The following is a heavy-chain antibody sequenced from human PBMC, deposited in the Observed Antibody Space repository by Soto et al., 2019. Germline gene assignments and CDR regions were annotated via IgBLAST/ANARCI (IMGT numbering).Heavy chain of an antibody. J-gene: IGHJ6*02. V-gene: IGHV3-33*01. Sequence: QVQLVESGGGVVQPGRSLRLSCAASGFTFNNYGMHWVRQAPGKGLEWVAVIWNDGNGYYYANSVKGRFTISRDNSKNTPYLQMSSLRVEDTAVYYCARRQISPPTRGAASARGGMDVWGQGTTVTVSS. CDR2: IWNDGNGY. D-gene: IGHD6-13*01. CDR1: GFTFNNYG. CDR3: ARRQISPPTRGAASARGGMDV.